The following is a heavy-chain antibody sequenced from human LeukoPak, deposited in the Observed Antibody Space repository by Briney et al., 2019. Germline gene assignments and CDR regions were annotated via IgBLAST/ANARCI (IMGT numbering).Heavy chain of an antibody. Sequence: GGSLRLSCAASTFTFSTYWMTWVRQAPGKGPEFVANINQDGSEKNYVDSVKGRFTISRDNAKNSLYLQMNSLRADDTAVYYGARDPGSSSFDYWGQGTLVTVSS. J-gene: IGHJ4*02. CDR3: ARDPGSSSFDY. CDR1: TFTFSTYW. CDR2: INQDGSEK. D-gene: IGHD6-13*01. V-gene: IGHV3-7*01.